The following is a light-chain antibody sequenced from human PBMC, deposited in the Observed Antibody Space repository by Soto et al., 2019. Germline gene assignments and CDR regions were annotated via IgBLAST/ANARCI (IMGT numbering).Light chain of an antibody. CDR3: CSYAGSGTYV. V-gene: IGLV2-23*01. CDR1: TSDVGRYNL. CDR2: ENN. J-gene: IGLJ1*01. Sequence: QSVLTRPASVSGSPGQSITISCTGTTSDVGRYNLVSWYQQHPDKAPKLLIYENNKRPSGVSNRFSGSKSGNTASLTISGLQAEDETDYYCCSYAGSGTYVFGSGTKVTVL.